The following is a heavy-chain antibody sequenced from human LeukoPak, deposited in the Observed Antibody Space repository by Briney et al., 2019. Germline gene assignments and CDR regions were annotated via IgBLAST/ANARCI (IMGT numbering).Heavy chain of an antibody. Sequence: GASVKVSCKASGYTFTGYYMHWVRQAPGQGLEWMGWINPNSGGTNYAQKFQGRVTMTRDTSTNTVYMELSSLKSEDTAVYYCARDRVNGDYGDYWGQGTLVTVSS. J-gene: IGHJ4*02. CDR1: GYTFTGYY. V-gene: IGHV1-2*02. CDR2: INPNSGGT. D-gene: IGHD4-17*01. CDR3: ARDRVNGDYGDY.